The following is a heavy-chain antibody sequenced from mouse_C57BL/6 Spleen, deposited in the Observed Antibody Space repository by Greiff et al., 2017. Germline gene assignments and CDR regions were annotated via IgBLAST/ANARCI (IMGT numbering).Heavy chain of an antibody. CDR1: GFSLTSYG. CDR3: AGEDYYGSTYWYFDV. CDR2: IWSGGST. J-gene: IGHJ1*03. Sequence: VQLQESGPGLVQPSQSLSITCTVSGFSLTSYGVHWVRQSPGKGLEWLGVIWSGGSTDYNAAFISRLSISKDNSKSQVFFTMNSLLAVDTVIYYGAGEDYYGSTYWYFDVWGTGTTVTVSS. V-gene: IGHV2-2*01. D-gene: IGHD1-1*01.